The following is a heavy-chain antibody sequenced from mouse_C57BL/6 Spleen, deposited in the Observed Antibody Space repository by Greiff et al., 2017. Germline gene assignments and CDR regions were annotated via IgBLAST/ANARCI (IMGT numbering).Heavy chain of an antibody. Sequence: VQVVESGAELAKPGASVKLSCKASGYTFTSYWMHWVKQRPGQGLEWIGYINPSSGYTKYNQKFKDKATLTADKSSSTAYMQLSSLTYEDSAVYYCARSLYSSGPFDYWGQGTTLTVSS. CDR1: GYTFTSYW. J-gene: IGHJ2*01. V-gene: IGHV1-7*01. CDR2: INPSSGYT. CDR3: ARSLYSSGPFDY. D-gene: IGHD3-2*02.